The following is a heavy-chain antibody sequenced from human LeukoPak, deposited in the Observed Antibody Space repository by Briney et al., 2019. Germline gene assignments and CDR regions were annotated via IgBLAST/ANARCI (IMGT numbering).Heavy chain of an antibody. CDR3: ARDLGGSGTYSDY. V-gene: IGHV3-11*06. CDR1: GFNFSDHY. Sequence: GGSLRLSCAASGFNFSDHYMSWIRQAPGKGLEWVAYISTSSRYTNYADSVKGRFTISRDNAKNSLYLQMNSLRAEDTAVYYCARDLGGSGTYSDYWGQGTLVTVSS. D-gene: IGHD3-10*01. J-gene: IGHJ4*02. CDR2: ISTSSRYT.